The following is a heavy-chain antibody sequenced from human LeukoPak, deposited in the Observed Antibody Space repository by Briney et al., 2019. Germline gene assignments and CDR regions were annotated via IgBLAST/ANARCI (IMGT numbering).Heavy chain of an antibody. D-gene: IGHD6-13*01. V-gene: IGHV1-69*05. CDR1: GGTFSSYA. Sequence: SVKVSCKASGGTFSSYAISWVRQAPGQGLEWMGGIIPIFGTANYAQKFQGRVTITTDESTSTAYMELSSLRSEDTAVYYCARHGVAAAGSPDHLPLRNYYYMDVWGKGTTVTVSS. J-gene: IGHJ6*03. CDR2: IIPIFGTA. CDR3: ARHGVAAAGSPDHLPLRNYYYMDV.